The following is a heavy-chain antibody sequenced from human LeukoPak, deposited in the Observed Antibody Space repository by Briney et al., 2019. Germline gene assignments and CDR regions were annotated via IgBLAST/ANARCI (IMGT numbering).Heavy chain of an antibody. Sequence: GASVKVSCKASVYTFTVYYMHWVRQAPGQGLEWMGWINPNSGGTNYAQKFQGRVTMTRDTSISTAYMELSRLRSDDTAVYYCAGMVDWVAFDIWGQGTMVTVSS. CDR2: INPNSGGT. D-gene: IGHD2-15*01. CDR3: AGMVDWVAFDI. V-gene: IGHV1-2*02. J-gene: IGHJ3*02. CDR1: VYTFTVYY.